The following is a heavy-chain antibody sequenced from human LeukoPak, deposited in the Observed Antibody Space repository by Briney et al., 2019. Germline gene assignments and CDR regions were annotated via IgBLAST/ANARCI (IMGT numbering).Heavy chain of an antibody. CDR2: LHYSGST. CDR3: AREPSSDSGSYTRAYGI. CDR1: GGSFSGYY. D-gene: IGHD1-26*01. Sequence: PSETLSLIRAVYGGSFSGYYWSWIRQPPGKGLEWIGELHYSGSTNYNPSLKSRVTRSVDTSKNQFPLKLSSVTAADTAVYYCAREPSSDSGSYTRAYGIWGQGTKVTVSS. V-gene: IGHV4-34*01. J-gene: IGHJ3*02.